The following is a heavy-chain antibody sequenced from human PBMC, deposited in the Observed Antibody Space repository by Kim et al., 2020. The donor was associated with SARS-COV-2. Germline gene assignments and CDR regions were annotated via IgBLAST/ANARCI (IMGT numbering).Heavy chain of an antibody. J-gene: IGHJ4*02. CDR2: ST. CDR3: ATGNVYYFDY. Sequence: STYYNPSLKSRVTISVDTSKNQCSLKLSSVTAADTAVYYCATGNVYYFDYWGQGTLVTVSS. V-gene: IGHV4-39*07.